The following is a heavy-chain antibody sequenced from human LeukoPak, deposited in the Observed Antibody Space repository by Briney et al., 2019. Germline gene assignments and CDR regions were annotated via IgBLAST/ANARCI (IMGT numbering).Heavy chain of an antibody. V-gene: IGHV3-21*01. CDR2: ISSSSSYI. CDR3: ASISSGWYSAG. J-gene: IGHJ4*02. D-gene: IGHD6-19*01. Sequence: PGGSLRLSCAASGFTFSSYSMNWVHQAPGKGLEWVSSISSSSSYIYYADSVKGRFTISRDNAKNSLYLQMNSLRAEDTAVYYCASISSGWYSAGWGQGTLVTVSS. CDR1: GFTFSSYS.